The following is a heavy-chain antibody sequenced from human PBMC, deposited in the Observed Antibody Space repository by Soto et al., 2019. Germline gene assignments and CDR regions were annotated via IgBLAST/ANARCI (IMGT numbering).Heavy chain of an antibody. V-gene: IGHV4-4*02. D-gene: IGHD2-21*01. CDR1: SGSISSSNW. Sequence: SETLSLTCAVSSGSISSSNWWSWVRQPPGKGLEWIGEIYHSGSTNYNPSLKSRVTISVDKSKNQFSLKLSSVTAADTAVYYCASHISGYYYMDVWGKGTTVTVSS. J-gene: IGHJ6*03. CDR2: IYHSGST. CDR3: ASHISGYYYMDV.